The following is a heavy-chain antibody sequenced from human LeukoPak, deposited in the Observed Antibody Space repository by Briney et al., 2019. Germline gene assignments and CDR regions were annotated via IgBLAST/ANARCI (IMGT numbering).Heavy chain of an antibody. CDR1: GISFDDYD. CDR3: ARDGYTTKLYYYYMDV. CDR2: ISSSSSYI. D-gene: IGHD5-24*01. V-gene: IGHV3-21*01. J-gene: IGHJ6*03. Sequence: GGSLRLSCAASGISFDDYDMTWVRQTPGKGLEWVSSISSSSSYIYYADSVKGRFTISRDNAKNSLYLQMNSLRAEDTAVYYCARDGYTTKLYYYYMDVWGKGTTVTVSS.